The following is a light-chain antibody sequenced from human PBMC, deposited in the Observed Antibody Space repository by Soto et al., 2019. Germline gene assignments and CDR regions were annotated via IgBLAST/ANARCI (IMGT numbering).Light chain of an antibody. Sequence: QSALTQPASVSGSPGQSITISCTGTVSDVGGYDSVSWYQQHPGRAPKLIIYGVNNRPSGVSNRFSASKSADTASLTISGLQAEDEANYYCCSYTTSTTYVFGNGTKVTVL. J-gene: IGLJ1*01. CDR3: CSYTTSTTYV. CDR1: VSDVGGYDS. CDR2: GVN. V-gene: IGLV2-14*03.